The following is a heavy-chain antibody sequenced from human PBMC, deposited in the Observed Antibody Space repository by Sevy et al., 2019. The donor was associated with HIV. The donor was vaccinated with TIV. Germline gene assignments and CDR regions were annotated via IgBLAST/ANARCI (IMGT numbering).Heavy chain of an antibody. V-gene: IGHV1-24*01. J-gene: IGHJ4*02. CDR3: ATTREYYSDNSGYFDY. CDR1: GKTLSELS. Sequence: ASVKVSCTVSGKTLSELSMHWVRQAPGKGLEWMGSFDPEDGETIYAQNFQGRVTMTEDTFTDTAYMELSSLRSEDTAVYYCATTREYYSDNSGYFDYWGPGTLVTVSS. D-gene: IGHD3-22*01. CDR2: FDPEDGET.